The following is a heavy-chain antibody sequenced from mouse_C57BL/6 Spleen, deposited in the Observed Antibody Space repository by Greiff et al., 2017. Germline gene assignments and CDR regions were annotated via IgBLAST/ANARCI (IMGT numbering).Heavy chain of an antibody. CDR2: IDPENGDT. CDR1: GFNIKDDY. V-gene: IGHV14-4*01. CDR3: TTGYYYGSSYDAY. D-gene: IGHD1-1*01. J-gene: IGHJ3*01. Sequence: VQLQQSGAELVRPGASVKLSCTASGFNIKDDYMHWVKQRPEQGLEWIGWIDPENGDTEYASKFQGKATITADTSSNTAYLQLSSLTSEDTAVXYCTTGYYYGSSYDAYWGQGTLVTVSA.